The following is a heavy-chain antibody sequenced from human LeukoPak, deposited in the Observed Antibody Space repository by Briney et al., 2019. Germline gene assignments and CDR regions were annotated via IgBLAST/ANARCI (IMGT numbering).Heavy chain of an antibody. CDR1: GGSISSYY. J-gene: IGHJ3*02. Sequence: SETQSLTCTVSGGSISSYYWSWIRQPPGKGLEWIGYIYYSGSTNYNPSLKSRVTISVDTSKNQFSLKLSSVTAADTAVYYCARDSYGGDAFDIWGQGTMVTVSS. CDR3: ARDSYGGDAFDI. V-gene: IGHV4-59*01. CDR2: IYYSGST. D-gene: IGHD3-10*01.